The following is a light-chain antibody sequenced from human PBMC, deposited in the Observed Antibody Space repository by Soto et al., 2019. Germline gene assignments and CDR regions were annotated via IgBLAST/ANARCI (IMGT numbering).Light chain of an antibody. Sequence: QSALTQPPSASGSPGQSVTISCTGTSSDVGGYNYVSWYQQHPGKAPKLMIYEVSKRPSGVPDRFSGSTSGNTASLTVSGLQAEDADDYYCSSYAGSNLVVFGGGTKLTVL. V-gene: IGLV2-8*01. CDR2: EVS. J-gene: IGLJ2*01. CDR1: SSDVGGYNY. CDR3: SSYAGSNLVV.